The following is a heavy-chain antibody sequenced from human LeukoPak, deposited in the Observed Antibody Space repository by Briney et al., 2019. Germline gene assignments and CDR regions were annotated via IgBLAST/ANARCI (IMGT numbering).Heavy chain of an antibody. D-gene: IGHD3-9*01. CDR1: GFSFSSYT. J-gene: IGHJ5*02. CDR2: MKEDGSEI. V-gene: IGHV3-7*01. Sequence: GGSLRLSCVASGFSFSSYTMSWVRQAPGKGLEWAAKMKEDGSEIYYVDSVKGRFTICRDNAKNSLCLQMSSLTVEDTAVYYCARGGARYLDSWGQGTLVTVSS. CDR3: ARGGARYLDS.